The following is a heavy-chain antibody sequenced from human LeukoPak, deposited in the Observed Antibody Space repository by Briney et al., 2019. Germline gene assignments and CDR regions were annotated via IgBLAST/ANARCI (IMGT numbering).Heavy chain of an antibody. Sequence: GGSLRLSCAASGFTFSSYWMSWVRQVPGRGLEWVANIKPDGSEKYCVGSVKGRFTIYRDNAKNSLYLQMNSLRAEDTALYYCARGDFDDYGDYVDAFEFWGQGTMVTVSA. V-gene: IGHV3-7*01. CDR3: ARGDFDDYGDYVDAFEF. J-gene: IGHJ3*01. CDR2: IKPDGSEK. CDR1: GFTFSSYW. D-gene: IGHD4-17*01.